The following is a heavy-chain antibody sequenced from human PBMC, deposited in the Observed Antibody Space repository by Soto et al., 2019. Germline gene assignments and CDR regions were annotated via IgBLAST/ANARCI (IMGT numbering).Heavy chain of an antibody. Sequence: WGSLRLSCAASGFTFSSYEINWVRQAPGKGLEWVSYISSSGSTIYYADSVKGRFTISRDNAKNSLYLQMNSLRAEDTAVYYCARRPYYGMDVWGQGTTVTVSS. J-gene: IGHJ6*02. CDR1: GFTFSSYE. CDR3: ARRPYYGMDV. CDR2: ISSSGSTI. V-gene: IGHV3-48*03.